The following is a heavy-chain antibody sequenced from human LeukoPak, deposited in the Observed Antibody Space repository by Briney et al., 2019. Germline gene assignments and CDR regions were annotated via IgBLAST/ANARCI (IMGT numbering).Heavy chain of an antibody. J-gene: IGHJ4*02. CDR3: ARFQASAFRGFDY. V-gene: IGHV1-18*01. D-gene: IGHD3-10*01. CDR1: SYRFITFG. Sequence: GASVKVSCKTSSYRFITFGVNWVRQAPGQGLEWMGWINPYNGNRYYAKKFQDRFNMSTDTSTSTVYMDLRTLTSDDTAIYYCARFQASAFRGFDYWGQGTLITVSS. CDR2: INPYNGNR.